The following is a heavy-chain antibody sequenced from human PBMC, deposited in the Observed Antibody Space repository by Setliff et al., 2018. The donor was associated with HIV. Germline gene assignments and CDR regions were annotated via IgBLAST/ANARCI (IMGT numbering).Heavy chain of an antibody. CDR2: IYYTGST. J-gene: IGHJ4*02. D-gene: IGHD3-10*01. CDR1: GNSFSGYH. CDR3: ARSIYGSGTYPLDV. Sequence: PSETLSLTCNYSGNSFSGYHWNWIRQPAGKGLEWLGRIYYTGSTEYNPSLKSRLTMSMDTSKDQFSLRRVSLTTADTAVYYCARSIYGSGTYPLDVWGPGTLVTVSS. V-gene: IGHV4-4*07.